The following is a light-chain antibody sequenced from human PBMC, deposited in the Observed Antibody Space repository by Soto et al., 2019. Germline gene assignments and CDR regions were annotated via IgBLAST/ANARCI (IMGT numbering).Light chain of an antibody. CDR3: QQTYRAPPWT. Sequence: DIQMTQSPSSLSASVGDRVTISCRASQSMSTYLNWYQQKPGKAPKLLIYSASGVQSGVPPRFSGSGSGTDFILTISSLRPDDIATYYCQQTYRAPPWTFGQGTKVEI. CDR2: SAS. V-gene: IGKV1-39*01. J-gene: IGKJ1*01. CDR1: QSMSTY.